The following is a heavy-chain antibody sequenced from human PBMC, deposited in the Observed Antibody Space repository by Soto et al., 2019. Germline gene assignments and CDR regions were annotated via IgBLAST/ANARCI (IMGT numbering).Heavy chain of an antibody. CDR3: ARDLGSGWYVLFRH. V-gene: IGHV3-33*01. CDR2: IWYDGSNK. Sequence: GGSLRLSCAASGFTFSSYGMHWVRQAPGKGLEWVAVIWYDGSNKYYADSVKGRFTISRDNSKNTLYLQMNSLRAEDTAVYYCARDLGSGWYVLFRHWGQGTLVTVSS. J-gene: IGHJ1*01. D-gene: IGHD6-19*01. CDR1: GFTFSSYG.